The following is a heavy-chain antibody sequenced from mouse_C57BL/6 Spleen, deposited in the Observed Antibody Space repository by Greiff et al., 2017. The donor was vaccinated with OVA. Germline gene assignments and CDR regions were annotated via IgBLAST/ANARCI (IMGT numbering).Heavy chain of an antibody. Sequence: EVQLVESGPGLVKPSQSLSLTCSVTGYSITSGYYWNWIRQFPGNKLEWMGYISYDGSNNYNPSLKNRISITRDTSKNQFFLKLNSVTTEDTATYYCARGEDDYDRAWFAYWGQGTLVTVSA. V-gene: IGHV3-6*01. CDR2: ISYDGSN. J-gene: IGHJ3*01. D-gene: IGHD2-4*01. CDR3: ARGEDDYDRAWFAY. CDR1: GYSITSGYY.